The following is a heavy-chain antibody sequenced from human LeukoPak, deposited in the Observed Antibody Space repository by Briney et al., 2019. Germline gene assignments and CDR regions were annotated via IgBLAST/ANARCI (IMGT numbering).Heavy chain of an antibody. CDR1: GYTFTSYG. J-gene: IGHJ4*02. CDR2: ISAYNGNT. D-gene: IGHD2-15*01. V-gene: IGHV1-18*01. CDR3: ARDLLGYCSGGSCYSAD. Sequence: GASVKVSCKASGYTFTSYGISWVRQAPGQGLEWMGGISAYNGNTSYAQKLQGRVTMTTDTSTSTAYMELRSLRSDDTAVYYCARDLLGYCSGGSCYSADWGQGTLVTVSS.